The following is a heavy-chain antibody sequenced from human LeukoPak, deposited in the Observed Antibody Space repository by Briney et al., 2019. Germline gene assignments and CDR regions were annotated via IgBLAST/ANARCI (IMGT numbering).Heavy chain of an antibody. CDR1: GFTFSSYS. CDR3: ARDMGYCTNGVCWSNWFDP. CDR2: ISSSSSYI. Sequence: GGSLRLSCAASGFTFSSYSMNWVRQAPGKGLEWVSSISSSSSYIYYADSVKGRFTISRYNAKNSLYLQMNSLRAEDTAVYYCARDMGYCTNGVCWSNWFDPWGQGTLVTVSS. J-gene: IGHJ5*02. V-gene: IGHV3-21*01. D-gene: IGHD2-8*01.